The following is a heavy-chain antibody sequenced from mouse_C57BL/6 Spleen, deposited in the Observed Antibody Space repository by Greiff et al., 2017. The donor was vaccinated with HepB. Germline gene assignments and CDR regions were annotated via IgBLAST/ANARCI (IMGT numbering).Heavy chain of an antibody. J-gene: IGHJ4*01. Sequence: VHLVESGAELVRPGASVKLSCKASGYTFTDYYINWVKQRPGQGLEWIARIYPGSGNTYYNEKFKGKATLTAEKSSSTAYMQLSSLTSEDSAVYFCARASYYGSSYPLYAMDYWGQGTSVTVSS. CDR3: ARASYYGSSYPLYAMDY. V-gene: IGHV1-76*01. CDR1: GYTFTDYY. D-gene: IGHD1-1*01. CDR2: IYPGSGNT.